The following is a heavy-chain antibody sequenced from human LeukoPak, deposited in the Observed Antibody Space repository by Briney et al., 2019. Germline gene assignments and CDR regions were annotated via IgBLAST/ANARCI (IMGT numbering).Heavy chain of an antibody. Sequence: ASVKVSCKASGYTFTSYAMHWVRQAPGQRLEWMGWINAGNGNTKCSQEFQGRVTITRDTSASTAYMELSSLRSEDMAVYYCARGLLWFGELLSWFDPWGQGTLVTVSS. V-gene: IGHV1-3*03. J-gene: IGHJ5*02. CDR1: GYTFTSYA. CDR2: INAGNGNT. D-gene: IGHD3-10*01. CDR3: ARGLLWFGELLSWFDP.